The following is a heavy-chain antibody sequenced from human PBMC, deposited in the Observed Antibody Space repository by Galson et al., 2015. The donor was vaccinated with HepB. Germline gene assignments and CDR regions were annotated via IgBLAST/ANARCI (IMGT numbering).Heavy chain of an antibody. V-gene: IGHV3-30*18. CDR3: AKDRKNQVSGSYSNWFDP. Sequence: SLRLSCAASGFTFSSYGMHWVRQAPGKGLEWVAVISYDGSNKYYADSVKGRFTISRDNSKNTLYLQMNSLRAEDTAVYYCAKDRKNQVSGSYSNWFDPWGQGTLVTVSS. CDR1: GFTFSSYG. J-gene: IGHJ5*02. D-gene: IGHD1-26*01. CDR2: ISYDGSNK.